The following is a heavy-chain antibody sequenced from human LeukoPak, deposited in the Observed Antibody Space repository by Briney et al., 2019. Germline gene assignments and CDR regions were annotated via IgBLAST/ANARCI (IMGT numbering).Heavy chain of an antibody. CDR2: IRGSGGST. D-gene: IGHD1-26*01. CDR1: GFTFSSYA. V-gene: IGHV3-23*01. CDR3: ARDLNNGSYHRFDP. J-gene: IGHJ5*02. Sequence: PGGSLRLSCAASGFTFSSYAMTWVRQAPGKGLEWVSSIRGSGGSTDYADSVKGRFTISRDNSKNTLYLQMNSLRAEDTAIYYCARDLNNGSYHRFDPWGQGTLVTVSS.